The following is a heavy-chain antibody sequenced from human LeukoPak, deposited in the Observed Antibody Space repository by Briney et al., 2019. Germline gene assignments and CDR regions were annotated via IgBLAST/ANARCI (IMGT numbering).Heavy chain of an antibody. CDR2: IYTSGST. CDR1: GGSISSYY. V-gene: IGHV4-4*07. D-gene: IGHD2-15*01. Sequence: SETLSLTCTVSGGSISSYYWSWIRQPAGKGLEWIGRIYTSGSTNYNPSLKSRVTISVDTSKNQFSLKLSSVTAADTAVYYCARGGSPSPYYYYYGMDVWGQGTTVTVSS. CDR3: ARGGSPSPYYYYYGMDV. J-gene: IGHJ6*02.